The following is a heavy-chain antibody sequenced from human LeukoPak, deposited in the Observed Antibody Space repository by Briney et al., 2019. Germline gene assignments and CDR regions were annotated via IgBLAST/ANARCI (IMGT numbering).Heavy chain of an antibody. CDR3: ARDGRTTYYDFWSGYTYGMDV. CDR2: INSDGSST. D-gene: IGHD3-3*01. CDR1: GFTISTYW. V-gene: IGHV3-74*01. Sequence: GGSLRLSCTASGFTISTYWMSWVRQAPGKGLVWVSRINSDGSSTSYADSVKGRFTISRDNAKNTLYLQMNSLRAEDTAVYYCARDGRTTYYDFWSGYTYGMDVWGQGTTVTVSS. J-gene: IGHJ6*02.